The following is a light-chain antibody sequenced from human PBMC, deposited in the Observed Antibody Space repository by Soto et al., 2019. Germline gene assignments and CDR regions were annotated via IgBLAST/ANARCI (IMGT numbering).Light chain of an antibody. CDR2: DAS. CDR3: QQYGTSPRT. CDR1: QSGSSY. Sequence: EIVLTQSPGTLSLSPGERATLSCRASQSGSSYLAWYQQKPGQAPRLVIYDASSRATGIPDRFSGSGSGTEFTLTISRLEPEDFAVYYCQQYGTSPRTFGQGTKVEIK. J-gene: IGKJ1*01. V-gene: IGKV3-20*01.